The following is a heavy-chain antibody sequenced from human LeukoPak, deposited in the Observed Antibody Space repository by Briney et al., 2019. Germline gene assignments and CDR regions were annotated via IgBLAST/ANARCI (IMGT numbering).Heavy chain of an antibody. V-gene: IGHV3-11*04. CDR3: AGDYASEYMDV. D-gene: IGHD3-16*01. CDR1: GFTFSDFY. CDR2: ISTTGYTI. Sequence: GGSLRLSCEASGFTFSDFYMSWIRQAPGQGLEWLSYISTTGYTIYYADSVKGRFTISRDNTQNSLFLQMDSLRVEDTAVYYCAGDYASEYMDVWGKGTTVTVSS. J-gene: IGHJ6*03.